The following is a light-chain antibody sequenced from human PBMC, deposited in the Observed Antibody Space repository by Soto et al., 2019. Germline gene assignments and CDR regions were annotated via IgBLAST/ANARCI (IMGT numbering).Light chain of an antibody. Sequence: EIVLTQSPGNLSLSPGETATLSCRASQSVSSSYLAWYQQKPGQAPRLLIYGASSRATGIPDRFSGSGSGTDFTLTISRLEPEDFAVYYCQEYGSSRLTFGGGTKVEIK. CDR2: GAS. J-gene: IGKJ4*01. CDR3: QEYGSSRLT. V-gene: IGKV3-20*01. CDR1: QSVSSSY.